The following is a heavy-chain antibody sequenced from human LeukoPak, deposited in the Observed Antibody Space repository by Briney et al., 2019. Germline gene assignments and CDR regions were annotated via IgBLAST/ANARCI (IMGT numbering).Heavy chain of an antibody. CDR1: GFTFSSYW. D-gene: IGHD1-26*01. V-gene: IGHV3-7*04. Sequence: GGSLRLSCAGSGFTFSSYWMSWIRQAPGKGLEWVANIKPDGSEKYYVDSAKGRFTISRDNAKSSLYLQVNSLSAEDTAVYYCARASGAAFDVWGQGTMVTVAS. CDR3: ARASGAAFDV. J-gene: IGHJ3*01. CDR2: IKPDGSEK.